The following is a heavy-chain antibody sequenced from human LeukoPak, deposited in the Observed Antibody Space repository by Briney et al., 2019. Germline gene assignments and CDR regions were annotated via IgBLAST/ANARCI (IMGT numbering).Heavy chain of an antibody. CDR2: IYYSGST. Sequence: PSETLSLTCTVSGGSISSYYWSWIRQPPGKGLEWIGYIYYSGSTNYNPSLKSRVTISVDTSKNQFSLKLSSVTAADTAVYYRARGSVGTGYPPSDYWGQGTLVTVSS. D-gene: IGHD2-8*02. J-gene: IGHJ4*02. CDR1: GGSISSYY. V-gene: IGHV4-59*01. CDR3: ARGSVGTGYPPSDY.